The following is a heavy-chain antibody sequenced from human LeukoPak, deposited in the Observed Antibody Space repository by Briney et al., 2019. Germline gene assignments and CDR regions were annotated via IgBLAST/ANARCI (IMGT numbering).Heavy chain of an antibody. CDR2: ISYDGSNK. D-gene: IGHD6-19*01. J-gene: IGHJ4*02. Sequence: GGSLRLSCAASGFTFSSYGMHWVRQAPGKGLEWVAVISYDGSNKYYADSVKGRFTISRDNSKNTLYLQMNSLRAEDTAVYYCAKTGQSYSSGFDYWGQGTLVTVSS. V-gene: IGHV3-30*18. CDR1: GFTFSSYG. CDR3: AKTGQSYSSGFDY.